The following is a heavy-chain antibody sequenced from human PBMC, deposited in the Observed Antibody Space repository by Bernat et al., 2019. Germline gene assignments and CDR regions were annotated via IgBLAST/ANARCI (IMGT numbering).Heavy chain of an antibody. Sequence: QITLKESGPTLVKPTQTLTLTCSFSGFSLGTSGVAVGWIRQPPGKALEWLALIYWDDDKRYSPSLRSRLTITKDTSKNRVVLTMTNMEPVDTGTYYGVHRQAAALGNWFDPWGQGALVTVSS. CDR2: IYWDDDK. J-gene: IGHJ5*02. CDR3: VHRQAAALGNWFDP. D-gene: IGHD6-13*01. V-gene: IGHV2-5*02. CDR1: GFSLGTSGVA.